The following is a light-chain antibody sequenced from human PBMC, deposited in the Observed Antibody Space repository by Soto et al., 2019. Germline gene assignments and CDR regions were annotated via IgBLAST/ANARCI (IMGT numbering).Light chain of an antibody. CDR1: SSDVGGYNY. CDR3: SSYTSSSTGV. Sequence: QSVLTQPASVSGSPGQSITISCTGTSSDVGGYNYVSWYQQHPGKAPKLMIYDVSNRPSGVSNRFSGSKSGNTASLTISGLQADADADYSCSSYTSSSTGVFGTGNKGTAL. CDR2: DVS. J-gene: IGLJ1*01. V-gene: IGLV2-14*01.